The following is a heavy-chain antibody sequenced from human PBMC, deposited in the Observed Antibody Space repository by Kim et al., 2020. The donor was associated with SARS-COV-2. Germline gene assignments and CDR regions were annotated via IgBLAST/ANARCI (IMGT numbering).Heavy chain of an antibody. Sequence: SETLSLTCTVSGGSISSGGYYWSWIRQHPGKGLEWIGYIYYSGSTYYNPSLKSRVTISVDTSKNQFSLKLSSVTAADTAVYYCARVGYGSGPDGMDVWGQGTTVTVSS. J-gene: IGHJ6*02. CDR1: GGSISSGGYY. CDR3: ARVGYGSGPDGMDV. V-gene: IGHV4-31*03. CDR2: IYYSGST. D-gene: IGHD3-10*01.